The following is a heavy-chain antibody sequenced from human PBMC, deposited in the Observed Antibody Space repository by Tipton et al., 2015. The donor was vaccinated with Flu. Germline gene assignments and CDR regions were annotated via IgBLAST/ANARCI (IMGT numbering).Heavy chain of an antibody. Sequence: TLSLTCTVSGDSISSSSYFWAWIRQPPGKGLEWIGHIYYSGSIFYNPSLESRVTMSVDTSKNQFSLKVSSVTATDTAVYYCARDYAAMADYWGQGTLVTVSS. V-gene: IGHV4-39*02. CDR3: ARDYAAMADY. CDR2: IYYSGSI. CDR1: GDSISSSSYF. D-gene: IGHD5-18*01. J-gene: IGHJ4*02.